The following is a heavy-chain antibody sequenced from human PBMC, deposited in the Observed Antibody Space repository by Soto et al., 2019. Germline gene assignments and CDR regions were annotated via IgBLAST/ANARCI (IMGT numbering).Heavy chain of an antibody. J-gene: IGHJ4*02. CDR3: ARAGGEVGGMDYFDY. Sequence: PGGSLRLSCAASGFTFSSYAMHWVRQAPGKWLEWVAVISYDGSNKYYADSVKGRFTISIDNSKKTLYLQMNSLRAEDRAVYYCARAGGEVGGMDYFDYWGQGXLVTVYS. CDR2: ISYDGSNK. CDR1: GFTFSSYA. D-gene: IGHD1-26*01. V-gene: IGHV3-30-3*01.